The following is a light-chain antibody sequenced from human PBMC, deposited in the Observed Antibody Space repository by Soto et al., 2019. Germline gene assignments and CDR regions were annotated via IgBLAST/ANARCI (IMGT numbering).Light chain of an antibody. Sequence: QSALTQPASVSGSPGQSITISCTGTSSDVGTYHLVSWYQQHPGKAPKFMIYEVSKRPSGVSNRFSGSKSGNTASLTISGLQAEDDADYYCCSYAGSSTYVFGTGTKLTVL. CDR2: EVS. CDR1: SSDVGTYHL. J-gene: IGLJ1*01. V-gene: IGLV2-23*02. CDR3: CSYAGSSTYV.